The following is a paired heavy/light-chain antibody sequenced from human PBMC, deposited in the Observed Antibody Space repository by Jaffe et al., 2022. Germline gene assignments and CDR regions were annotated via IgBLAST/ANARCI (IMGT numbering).Light chain of an antibody. CDR2: GAS. V-gene: IGKV3-20*01. CDR1: QSVSSSH. J-gene: IGKJ4*01. CDR3: QQYGGSAT. Sequence: EIVLTQSPGTLSLSPGERATLSCWASQSVSSSHLAWYQLKPGQAPRLLIYGASNRATDIPDRFSGSGSGTDFTLTINRLEPEDFAVYYCQQYGGSATFGGGTKVEIK.
Heavy chain of an antibody. CDR2: IRDSGDST. CDR1: GFTFSVYA. Sequence: EVQLLESGGGLVQPGGSLRLSCTASGFTFSVYAMSWVRQAPGKGLEWVSGIRDSGDSTYYADSVKGRFTISRHNSKNTLFLQMNSLRTEDTAVYYCAKEEAAVGTPLFRNWGQGTLVTVSS. D-gene: IGHD6-13*01. CDR3: AKEEAAVGTPLFRN. J-gene: IGHJ4*02. V-gene: IGHV3-23*01.